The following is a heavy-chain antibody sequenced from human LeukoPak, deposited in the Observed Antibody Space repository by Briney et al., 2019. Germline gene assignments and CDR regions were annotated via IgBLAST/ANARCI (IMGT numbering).Heavy chain of an antibody. CDR2: IYHSGST. CDR1: GGSISSGGYS. Sequence: PSQTLSLTCAVSGGSISSGGYSWSWIRQPPGKGLEWIGYIYHSGSTYYNPSLKSRVTISVDRSKNQFSLKLSSVTAADTAVYYCARALKFAKGNPIAFDYWGQGTLVTVSS. J-gene: IGHJ4*02. D-gene: IGHD4-23*01. V-gene: IGHV4-30-2*01. CDR3: ARALKFAKGNPIAFDY.